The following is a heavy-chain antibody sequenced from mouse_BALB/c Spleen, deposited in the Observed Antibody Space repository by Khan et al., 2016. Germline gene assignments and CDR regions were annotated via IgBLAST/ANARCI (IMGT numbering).Heavy chain of an antibody. V-gene: IGHV4-1*02. CDR2: INPDSSTI. CDR3: ARDGGRNAPWFAY. J-gene: IGHJ3*01. Sequence: EVQLQESGGGLVKPGGSLKLSCAASGYDFTRYWMSWVRQAPGKGLEWIGEINPDSSTINYTPSLKDKFIISRDNVKNTLYLQMSKVTTEDTDLYYCARDGGRNAPWFAYWGQGTLVTVSA. CDR1: GYDFTRYW. D-gene: IGHD6-1*01.